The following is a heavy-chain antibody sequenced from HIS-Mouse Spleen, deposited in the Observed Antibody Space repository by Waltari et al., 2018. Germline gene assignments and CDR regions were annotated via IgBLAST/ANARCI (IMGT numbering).Heavy chain of an antibody. CDR3: ARRLLTGDAFDI. V-gene: IGHV3-21*01. CDR2: ISSSSSYI. CDR1: GCTYSSDS. Sequence: EVQLVQSGGGLVKPGGSRRLPCAASGCTYSSDSMKWVRQAPGKGLEWVSSISSSSSYIYYADSVKGRFTISRDNAKNSLYLQMNSLRAEDTAVYYCARRLLTGDAFDIWGQGTMVTVSS. J-gene: IGHJ3*02. D-gene: IGHD7-27*01.